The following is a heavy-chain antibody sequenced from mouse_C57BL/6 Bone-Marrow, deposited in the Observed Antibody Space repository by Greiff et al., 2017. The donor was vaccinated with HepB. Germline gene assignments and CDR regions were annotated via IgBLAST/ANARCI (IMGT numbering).Heavy chain of an antibody. CDR3: ARRSSGQVDYYAMDY. CDR1: GYSITSDY. D-gene: IGHD3-2*02. Sequence: EVKLVESGPGLAKPSQTLSLTCSVTGYSITSDYWNWIRKFPGNKLEYMGYISYSGSTYYNPSLKSRISITRDTSKNQYYLQLKSVTTEDTATYYCARRSSGQVDYYAMDYWGQGTSVTVSS. J-gene: IGHJ4*01. CDR2: ISYSGST. V-gene: IGHV3-8*01.